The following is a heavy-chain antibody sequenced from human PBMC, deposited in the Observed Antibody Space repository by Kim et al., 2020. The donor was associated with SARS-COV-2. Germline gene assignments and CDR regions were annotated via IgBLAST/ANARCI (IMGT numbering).Heavy chain of an antibody. D-gene: IGHD3-22*01. Sequence: ASVKVSCKASGYTFTSYAMHWVRQAPGQRLEWMGWINAGNGNTKYSQKFQGRVTITRDTSASTAYMELSSLRSEDTAVYYCAREGPHYYDSSGYPLGPFFDYWGQGTLVTVSS. J-gene: IGHJ4*02. CDR3: AREGPHYYDSSGYPLGPFFDY. V-gene: IGHV1-3*01. CDR2: INAGNGNT. CDR1: GYTFTSYA.